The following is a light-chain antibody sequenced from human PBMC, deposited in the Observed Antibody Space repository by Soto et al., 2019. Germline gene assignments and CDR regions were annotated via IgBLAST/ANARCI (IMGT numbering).Light chain of an antibody. V-gene: IGKV1-12*01. CDR1: QGVSDW. J-gene: IGKJ1*01. Sequence: DIQMTQSPASVSSSVGDSATLTCRASQGVSDWVAWYQQKPAEAPKLLLYGSSSLLRGVPSRFSGTRSGTDFTLTISSLQPEDFATYYCQQDNSYPWTFGQGTKVEIE. CDR3: QQDNSYPWT. CDR2: GSS.